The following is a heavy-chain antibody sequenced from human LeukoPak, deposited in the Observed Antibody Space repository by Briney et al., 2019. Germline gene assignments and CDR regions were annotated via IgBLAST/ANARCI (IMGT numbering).Heavy chain of an antibody. CDR1: GGSISGYY. CDR3: ARYDSSGFALEY. CDR2: IYYNGKS. J-gene: IGHJ4*02. V-gene: IGHV4-59*01. D-gene: IGHD3-22*01. Sequence: SSETLSLTCTVSGGSISGYYWGWIRQPPGKGLEWIGYIYYNGKSKYGPSLKSRVTMSVDTSKNQFSLKLTSVTAADTAVYYCARYDSSGFALEYWGQGTLVTVSS.